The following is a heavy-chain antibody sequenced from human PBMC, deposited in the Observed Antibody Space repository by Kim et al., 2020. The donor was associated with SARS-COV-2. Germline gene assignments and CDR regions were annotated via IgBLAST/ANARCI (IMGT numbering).Heavy chain of an antibody. Sequence: TNYAQKLQGRVTMTTDTSTSTAYMELRSLRSDDTAVYYCARVMGSWYFDLWGRGTLVTVSS. CDR3: ARVMGSWYFDL. V-gene: IGHV1-18*01. CDR2: T. J-gene: IGHJ2*01. D-gene: IGHD2-15*01.